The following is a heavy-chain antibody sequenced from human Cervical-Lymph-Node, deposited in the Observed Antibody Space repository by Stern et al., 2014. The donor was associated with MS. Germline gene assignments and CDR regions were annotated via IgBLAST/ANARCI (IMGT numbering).Heavy chain of an antibody. CDR2: IIPMFDTA. J-gene: IGHJ4*02. Sequence: VHLVESGAEVKKPGSSVKVSCKTSGGTFSNYAFNWVRQAPGQGPEWMGGIIPMFDTADYAQKFQGRVTIIADESTNTTYMELSGLKSEDTAVYYCARGSVYYDFWSTSYGHLQFWGQGTLVTVSS. CDR1: GGTFSNYA. V-gene: IGHV1-69*01. D-gene: IGHD3-3*01. CDR3: ARGSVYYDFWSTSYGHLQF.